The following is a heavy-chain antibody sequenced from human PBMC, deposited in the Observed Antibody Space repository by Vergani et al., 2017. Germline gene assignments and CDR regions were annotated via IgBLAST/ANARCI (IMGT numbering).Heavy chain of an antibody. CDR1: GGSISSYY. Sequence: QVQLQESGPGLVKPSETLSLTCTVSGGSISSYYWSWIRQPPGKGLEWIGYIYYSGSTNYNPSLKSRVTISVDTSKNQFSLKLSSVTAADTAVYYCARDRHMVRGASDPYYFDYWGQGTLVTVSS. J-gene: IGHJ4*02. CDR3: ARDRHMVRGASDPYYFDY. D-gene: IGHD3-10*01. V-gene: IGHV4-59*01. CDR2: IYYSGST.